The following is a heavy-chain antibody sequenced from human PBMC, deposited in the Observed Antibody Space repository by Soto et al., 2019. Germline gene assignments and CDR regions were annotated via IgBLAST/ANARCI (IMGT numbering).Heavy chain of an antibody. D-gene: IGHD2-15*01. V-gene: IGHV3-11*01. J-gene: IGHJ4*02. CDR3: ASGKWSLDY. Sequence: GGSLRLSCVASGISLSYNYMAWIRQAPGKGLEWLSYISNSDYTTYYTDSVKGRFTISRDNAKNSLYLQLNGLRVEDTAVYYCASGKWSLDYWGQGILVTVSS. CDR1: GISLSYNY. CDR2: ISNSDYTT.